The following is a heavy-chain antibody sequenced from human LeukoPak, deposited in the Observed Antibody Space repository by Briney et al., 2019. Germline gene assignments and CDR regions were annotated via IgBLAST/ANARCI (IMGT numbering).Heavy chain of an antibody. CDR2: ISGSSRPI. J-gene: IGHJ4*02. CDR3: ARDYSYGFLN. V-gene: IGHV3-48*01. Sequence: GGSLRLSCAASGLTFSSHTMNWVRQAPGRGLEWVSYISGSSRPIYYADSVKGRFTISRDNAKNSLYPQMNSLRAEDTAVYYCARDYSYGFLNWGQGTLVTVSS. D-gene: IGHD5-18*01. CDR1: GLTFSSHT.